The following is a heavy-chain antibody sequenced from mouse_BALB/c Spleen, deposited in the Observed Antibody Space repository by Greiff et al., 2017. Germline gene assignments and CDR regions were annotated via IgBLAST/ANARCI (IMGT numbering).Heavy chain of an antibody. CDR2: ISYSGST. J-gene: IGHJ3*01. V-gene: IGHV3-2*02. CDR3: ARNWDEGFAY. Sequence: EVKLEESGPGLVKPSQSLSLTCTVTGYSITSDYAWNWIRQFPGNKLEWMGYISYSGSTSYNPSLKSRISITRDTSKNQFFLQLNSVTTEDTATYYCARNWDEGFAYWGQGTLVTVSA. D-gene: IGHD4-1*01. CDR1: GYSITSDYA.